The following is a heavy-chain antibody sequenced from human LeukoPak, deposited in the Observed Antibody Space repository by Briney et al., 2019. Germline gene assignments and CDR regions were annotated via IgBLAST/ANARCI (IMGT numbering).Heavy chain of an antibody. J-gene: IGHJ3*02. D-gene: IGHD3-9*01. CDR1: GDSISSGSYY. V-gene: IGHV4-39*07. CDR3: AKARKYYDVLTGYYRTTNRGAFDI. Sequence: SETLSLTCTVSGDSISSGSYYWNWIRQPPGKGLEWIGEINHSGSTNYNPSLKSRVTISVDTSKNQFSLKLSSVTAADTAVYYCAKARKYYDVLTGYYRTTNRGAFDIWGQGTMVTVSS. CDR2: INHSGST.